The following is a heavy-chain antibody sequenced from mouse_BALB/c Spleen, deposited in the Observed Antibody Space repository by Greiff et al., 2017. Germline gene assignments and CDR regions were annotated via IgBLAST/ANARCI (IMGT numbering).Heavy chain of an antibody. CDR3: AREGTTASFAY. V-gene: IGHV1-77*01. D-gene: IGHD1-2*01. CDR1: GYTFTDYV. J-gene: IGHJ3*01. CDR2: IYPGSGST. Sequence: VQLQESGPELVKPGASVKMSCKASGYTFTDYVISWVKQRTGQGLEWIGEIYPGSGSTYYNEKFKGKATLTADKSSNTAYMQLSSLTSEDSAVYFCAREGTTASFAYWGQGTLVTVSA.